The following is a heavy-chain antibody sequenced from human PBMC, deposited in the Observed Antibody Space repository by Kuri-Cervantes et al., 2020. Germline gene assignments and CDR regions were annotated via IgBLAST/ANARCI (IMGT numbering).Heavy chain of an antibody. CDR1: GFTFSSYG. Sequence: GESLKISCEASGFTFSSYGMHWVRQAPGKGLEWVAFIWYDGSNEYYADSVKGRFAISRDNSKNTLYLQINSLRIEDTAVYYCAKDLDSSGYQLFDYWGQGTLVTVSS. D-gene: IGHD3-22*01. V-gene: IGHV3-30*02. CDR2: IWYDGSNE. J-gene: IGHJ4*02. CDR3: AKDLDSSGYQLFDY.